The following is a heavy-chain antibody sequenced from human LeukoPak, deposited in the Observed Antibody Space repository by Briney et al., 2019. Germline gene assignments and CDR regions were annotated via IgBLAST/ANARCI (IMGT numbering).Heavy chain of an antibody. V-gene: IGHV3-23*01. CDR2: ISDSGGTT. Sequence: GGSLRLSCVASGFSFSTYAMSWVRQAPGEGLVWLSAISDSGGTTYYADSVKGRFTISRDNSKNTLYLQVNSLRAEDTAIYYCAKLPKGYCSSTACPNWFDPWGQGTLVTVSS. CDR1: GFSFSTYA. D-gene: IGHD2-2*01. CDR3: AKLPKGYCSSTACPNWFDP. J-gene: IGHJ5*02.